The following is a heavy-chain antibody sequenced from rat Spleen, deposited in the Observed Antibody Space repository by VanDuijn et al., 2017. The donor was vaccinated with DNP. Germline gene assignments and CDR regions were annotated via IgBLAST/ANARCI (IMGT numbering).Heavy chain of an antibody. CDR1: GFTFSDYY. V-gene: IGHV5-7*01. J-gene: IGHJ2*01. CDR3: AKPDY. Sequence: EVQLVESGGGLVQPGGSLKLSCAASGFTFSDYYMAWVRQAPTKGLEWVAAISHDGNSTYYRDSVKGRFTVSRDNAKSTLYLQMDSLTSEDTATYYCAKPDYWGQGVMVTVSS. CDR2: ISHDGNST.